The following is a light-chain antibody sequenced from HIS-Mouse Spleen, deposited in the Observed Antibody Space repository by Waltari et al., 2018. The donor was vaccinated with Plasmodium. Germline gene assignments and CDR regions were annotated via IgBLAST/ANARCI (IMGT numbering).Light chain of an antibody. CDR1: QSISNW. V-gene: IGKV1-5*03. CDR2: KAS. J-gene: IGKJ1*01. Sequence: DIQMTQPPSTLSAAVGDRVTITCRASQSISNWLACYQQKPGKAPKLLIYKASILESGVPSRFSGSGSGTEFTLTISSLQPDDFATYYCQQYNSYSWTFGQGTKVEIK. CDR3: QQYNSYSWT.